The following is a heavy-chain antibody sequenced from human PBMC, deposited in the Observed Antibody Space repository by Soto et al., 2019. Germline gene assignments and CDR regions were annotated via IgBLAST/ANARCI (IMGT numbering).Heavy chain of an antibody. CDR1: GYTFTSYG. J-gene: IGHJ6*02. CDR2: ISAYNGNT. Sequence: QVQLVQSGAEVKKPGASVKVSCKASGYTFTSYGISWVRQAPGQGLEWMGWISAYNGNTNYAQKLQGRVTMTTDTSTSTAYMELRSRRSDDTAVYYCARDSGLVHYYYYGMDVWGQGTTVTVSS. CDR3: ARDSGLVHYYYYGMDV. D-gene: IGHD3-10*01. V-gene: IGHV1-18*01.